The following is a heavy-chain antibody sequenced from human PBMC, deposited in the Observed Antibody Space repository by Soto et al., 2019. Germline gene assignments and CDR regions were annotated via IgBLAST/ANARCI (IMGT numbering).Heavy chain of an antibody. Sequence: QLQLQESGPGLVKPSETLSLTCTVSGGSISSSSYYWGWIRQPPGKGLEWIGSIYYRGSTYYNPSLKIRVTIHEDKSQNQFALKLSSVTAADTAVYYCARHVDPRGSGYFDYWGQGTLVTVSS. CDR2: IYYRGST. J-gene: IGHJ4*02. V-gene: IGHV4-39*01. D-gene: IGHD3-10*01. CDR1: GGSISSSSYY. CDR3: ARHVDPRGSGYFDY.